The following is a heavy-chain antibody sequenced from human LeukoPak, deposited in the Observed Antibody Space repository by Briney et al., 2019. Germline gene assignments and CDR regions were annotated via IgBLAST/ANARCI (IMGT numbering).Heavy chain of an antibody. CDR3: ARDLSGIAGYTYGRGIDY. CDR2: IKKDGSEK. CDR1: GFTFSSHW. V-gene: IGHV3-7*01. D-gene: IGHD5-18*01. Sequence: GGSLRLSCAASGFTFSSHWMSWVRQAPGKGLEWVANIKKDGSEKYYVDAVKGRFTISRDNAKTSLYLQMNSLIAEDTAVYYCARDLSGIAGYTYGRGIDYWGQGTLVTVSS. J-gene: IGHJ4*02.